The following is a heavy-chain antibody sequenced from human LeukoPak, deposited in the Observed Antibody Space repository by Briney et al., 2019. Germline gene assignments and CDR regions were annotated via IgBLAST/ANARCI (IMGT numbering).Heavy chain of an antibody. V-gene: IGHV3-73*01. J-gene: IGHJ4*02. CDR1: GFTFSGSA. CDR3: TRHFSHGYSSGWDFDY. Sequence: GGSLRLSCAASGFTFSGSAMHWVRQASGKGLEWVGRIRSKANSYATAYAASVKGRFTISRDDSKNTAYLQMNSLKTEDTAVYYCTRHFSHGYSSGWDFDYWGQGTLVTVSS. D-gene: IGHD6-19*01. CDR2: IRSKANSYAT.